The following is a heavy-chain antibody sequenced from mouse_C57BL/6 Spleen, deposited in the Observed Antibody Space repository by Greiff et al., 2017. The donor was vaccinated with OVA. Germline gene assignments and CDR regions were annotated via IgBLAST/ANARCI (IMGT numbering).Heavy chain of an antibody. J-gene: IGHJ2*01. Sequence: VQLQQPGAELVKPGASVKLSCKASGYTFTRYWMHWVKQRPGQGLEWIGMIYPNSGSTNYNEKFKSKATLTVDKSSSTAYMQLSSLTSEDSAVYDCASWDYYFDYWGQGTTLTVSS. CDR2: IYPNSGST. D-gene: IGHD4-1*01. CDR3: ASWDYYFDY. V-gene: IGHV1-64*01. CDR1: GYTFTRYW.